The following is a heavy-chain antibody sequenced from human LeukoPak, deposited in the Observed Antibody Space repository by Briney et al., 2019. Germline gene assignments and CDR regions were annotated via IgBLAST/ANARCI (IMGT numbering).Heavy chain of an antibody. CDR2: INHSGST. D-gene: IGHD6-6*01. CDR1: GGSFSGYY. V-gene: IGHV4-34*01. Sequence: SETLSLTCAVYGGSFSGYYWSWIRQPPGKGLEWIGEINHSGSTNYNPSLKSRVTISVDTSKNQFSLKLSSVTAADTAVYYCARKAARRTWFDPWGQGTLVTVSS. J-gene: IGHJ5*02. CDR3: ARKAARRTWFDP.